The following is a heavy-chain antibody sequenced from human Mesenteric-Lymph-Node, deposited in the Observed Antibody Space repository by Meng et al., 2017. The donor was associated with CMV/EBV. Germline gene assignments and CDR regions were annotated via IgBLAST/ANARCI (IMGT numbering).Heavy chain of an antibody. CDR1: GYTFTGYY. CDR2: IIPNSGAT. V-gene: IGHV1-2*02. J-gene: IGHJ6*02. Sequence: ASVKVSCKASGYTFTGYYLHWVRQAPGQGLEWMGWIIPNSGATNYAQRFQGGVTMTRDLSTSTVYMELRSLRFNDTAVYYCARGEAGLKLELRYYYYAMDVWGQGTTVTVSS. D-gene: IGHD1-7*01. CDR3: ARGEAGLKLELRYYYYAMDV.